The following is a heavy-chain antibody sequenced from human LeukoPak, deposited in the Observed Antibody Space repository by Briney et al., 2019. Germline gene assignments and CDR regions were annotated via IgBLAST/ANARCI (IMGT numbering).Heavy chain of an antibody. CDR1: GFTFSSYE. CDR3: AKRGVVILVILVGFHKEAYYFDS. V-gene: IGHV3-48*03. J-gene: IGHJ4*02. Sequence: GGSLRLSCAASGFTFSSYEMNWVRQAPGKGLEWVSYISSSGSTIYYADSVKGRFTISRDNAKNSLYLQMNSLRAEDTAVYYCAKRGVVILVILVGFHKEAYYFDSWGQGVLVTVSS. CDR2: ISSSGSTI. D-gene: IGHD3-9*01.